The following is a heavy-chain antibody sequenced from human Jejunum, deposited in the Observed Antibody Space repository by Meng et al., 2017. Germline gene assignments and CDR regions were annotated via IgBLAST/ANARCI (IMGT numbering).Heavy chain of an antibody. Sequence: GESLKISCAASGFTVSSNYMSWVRQAPGKGLEWVSVIYSGGSTYYADSVKGRFTISRDNSKNTLCLQMNSLRAEDTAVYYSARGAAAGTGYYFDYWGQGTLVTVSS. CDR2: IYSGGST. CDR3: ARGAAAGTGYYFDY. J-gene: IGHJ4*02. CDR1: GFTVSSNY. D-gene: IGHD6-13*01. V-gene: IGHV3-66*02.